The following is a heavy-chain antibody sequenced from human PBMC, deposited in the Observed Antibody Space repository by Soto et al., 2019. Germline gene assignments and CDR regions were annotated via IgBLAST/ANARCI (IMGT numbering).Heavy chain of an antibody. CDR3: ARGRRYGSKWVYFQH. J-gene: IGHJ1*01. CDR1: GFTFSNYG. Sequence: QVQLVESGGGVVQPGGSLRLSCAASGFTFSNYGMHWVRRAPGKGLEWVAVLRYDGSNEYYVDYVKGRFTISRDNSKNTVSLQMNSLRAEDTALYYCARGRRYGSKWVYFQHWGQGTLVTVSS. D-gene: IGHD2-15*01. V-gene: IGHV3-33*01. CDR2: LRYDGSNE.